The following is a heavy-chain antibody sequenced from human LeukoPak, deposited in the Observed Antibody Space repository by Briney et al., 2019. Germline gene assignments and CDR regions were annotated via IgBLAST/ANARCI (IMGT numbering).Heavy chain of an antibody. V-gene: IGHV5-51*01. D-gene: IGHD3-22*01. J-gene: IGHJ4*02. CDR1: GYSFTSHW. CDR2: IYPGDSDT. Sequence: GESLKISCKGSGYSFTSHWIGWVRQMPGKGLEWMGIIYPGDSDTRYSPSFQGQVTISADKSISTAYLQWSSLKASDTAMYYCARALYYYDSSGYYEGRYYFDYWGQGTLVTVSS. CDR3: ARALYYYDSSGYYEGRYYFDY.